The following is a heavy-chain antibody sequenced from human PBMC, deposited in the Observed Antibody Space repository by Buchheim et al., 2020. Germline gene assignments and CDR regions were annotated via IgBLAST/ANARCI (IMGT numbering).Heavy chain of an antibody. V-gene: IGHV1-3*01. CDR2: INAGNGNT. CDR1: GYTFTSYA. Sequence: QVQLVQSGAEVKKPGASVKVSCKASGYTFTSYAMHWVRQAPGQRLEWMGWINAGNGNTKYSQKFQGRVTITRDTSASTAYMELSSLRSEDTAVYYCARDRTEVYCSGGSCPPSDYWGQGTL. D-gene: IGHD2-15*01. J-gene: IGHJ4*02. CDR3: ARDRTEVYCSGGSCPPSDY.